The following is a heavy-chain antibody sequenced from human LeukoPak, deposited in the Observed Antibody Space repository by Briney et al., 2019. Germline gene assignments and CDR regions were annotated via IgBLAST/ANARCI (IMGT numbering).Heavy chain of an antibody. CDR3: ATGLYSSGWYETLYYFDY. CDR2: FDPEDGET. J-gene: IGHJ4*02. D-gene: IGHD6-19*01. Sequence: ASVKVSCKVSGYTLTELSMHWVRQAPGEGLEWMGGFDPEDGETIYAQKFQGRVTMTEDTSTDTAYMELSSLRSEDTAVYYCATGLYSSGWYETLYYFDYWGQGTLVTVSS. CDR1: GYTLTELS. V-gene: IGHV1-24*01.